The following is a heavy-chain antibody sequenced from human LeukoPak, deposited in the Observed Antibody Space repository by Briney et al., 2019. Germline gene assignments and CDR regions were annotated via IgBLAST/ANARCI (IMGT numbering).Heavy chain of an antibody. CDR1: GYTFTGYY. Sequence: ASVKVSCKASGYTFTGYYMHWVRQAPGQGLEWMGWINPNSGGTNYAQKFQGRVTITRDMSTGTAYMELSSLRSEDTAVYYCAADLAVRGDYFDYWGQGTLVTVSS. CDR3: AADLAVRGDYFDY. CDR2: INPNSGGT. V-gene: IGHV1-2*02. J-gene: IGHJ4*02. D-gene: IGHD6-6*01.